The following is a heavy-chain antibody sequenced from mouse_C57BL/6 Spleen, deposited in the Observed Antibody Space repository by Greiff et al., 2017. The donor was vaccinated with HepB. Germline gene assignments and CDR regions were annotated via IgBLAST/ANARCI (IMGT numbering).Heavy chain of an antibody. Sequence: EVQLVESGPGLVKPSQSLSLTCSVTGYSITSGYYWNWIRQFPGNKLEWMGYISYDGSNNYNPSLKNRISITRDTSKNQFFLKLNSVTTEDTATYYCAIHYIWYFDVWGTGTTVTVSS. CDR3: AIHYIWYFDV. D-gene: IGHD2-12*01. J-gene: IGHJ1*03. V-gene: IGHV3-6*01. CDR2: ISYDGSN. CDR1: GYSITSGYY.